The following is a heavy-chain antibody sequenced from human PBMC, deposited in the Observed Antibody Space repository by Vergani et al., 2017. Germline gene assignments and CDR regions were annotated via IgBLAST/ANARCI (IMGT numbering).Heavy chain of an antibody. CDR2: ISYDGSNK. D-gene: IGHD2-15*01. CDR3: ARDGDIASYYYYMDV. J-gene: IGHJ6*03. CDR1: GFTFSSYG. Sequence: VQLVESGGGVVQPGRSLRLSCAASGFTFSSYGMHWVRQAPGKGLEWVAVISYDGSNKYYADSVKGRFTISRDNSKNTLYLQMNSLRAEDTAVYYCARDGDIASYYYYMDVWGKGP. V-gene: IGHV3-30*03.